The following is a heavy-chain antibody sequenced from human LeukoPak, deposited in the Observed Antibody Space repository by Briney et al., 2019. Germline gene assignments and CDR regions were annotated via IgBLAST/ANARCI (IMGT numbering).Heavy chain of an antibody. D-gene: IGHD6-19*01. Sequence: SETLSLTCTVSGDSISKSNYYWGWIRQPPGKDLECIGTIYYSGRTYYNPSLTSRVTLSVDTSKNQFSLKLNSVTTADTAVYYCARILYSSNIDYWGQGTLVTVSS. CDR2: IYYSGRT. V-gene: IGHV4-39*07. CDR1: GDSISKSNYY. J-gene: IGHJ4*02. CDR3: ARILYSSNIDY.